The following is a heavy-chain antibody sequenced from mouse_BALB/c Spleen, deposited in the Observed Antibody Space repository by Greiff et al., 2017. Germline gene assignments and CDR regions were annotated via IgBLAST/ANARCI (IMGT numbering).Heavy chain of an antibody. V-gene: IGHV5-12-2*01. CDR3: ARTGYYDYDWFAY. CDR1: GFTFSSYT. D-gene: IGHD2-4*01. CDR2: ISNGGGST. Sequence: EVHLVESGGGLVQPGGSLKLSCAASGFTFSSYTMSWVRQTPEKRLEWVAYISNGGGSTYYPDTVKGRFTISRDNAKNTLYLQMSSLKSEDTAMYYCARTGYYDYDWFAYWGQGTLVTVSA. J-gene: IGHJ3*01.